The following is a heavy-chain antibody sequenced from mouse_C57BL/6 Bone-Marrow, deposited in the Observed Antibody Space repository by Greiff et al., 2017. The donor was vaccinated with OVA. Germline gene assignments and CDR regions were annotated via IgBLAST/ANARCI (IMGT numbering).Heavy chain of an antibody. V-gene: IGHV10-1*01. J-gene: IGHJ1*03. Sequence: DVKLVESGGGLVQPKGSLKLSCAASGFSFNTYAMNWVRQAPGKGLEWVARIRSKSNNYATYYADSVKDRFTISRDDSESMLYLQMNNLKTEDTAMYYCVRHDRYFDVWGTGTTVTVSS. CDR1: GFSFNTYA. CDR2: IRSKSNNYAT. CDR3: VRHDRYFDV.